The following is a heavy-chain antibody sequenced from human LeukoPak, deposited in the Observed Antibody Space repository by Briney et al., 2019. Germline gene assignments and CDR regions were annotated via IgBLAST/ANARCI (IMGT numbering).Heavy chain of an antibody. Sequence: GGSLRLSCAASGFTFDDYAMHWVRQAPGRGPEWVSGISWNSGSIGYADSVKGRFTISRDNAKNSLYLQMNSLRAEDMALHYCAKGDSSGWTYYFDYWGQGTLVTVSS. CDR3: AKGDSSGWTYYFDY. J-gene: IGHJ4*02. D-gene: IGHD6-19*01. V-gene: IGHV3-9*03. CDR1: GFTFDDYA. CDR2: ISWNSGSI.